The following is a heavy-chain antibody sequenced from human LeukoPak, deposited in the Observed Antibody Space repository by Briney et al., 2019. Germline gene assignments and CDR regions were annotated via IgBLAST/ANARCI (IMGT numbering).Heavy chain of an antibody. J-gene: IGHJ4*02. CDR3: AKDTAYSSSLYYFDY. V-gene: IGHV3-23*01. CDR1: GFTFSSYA. CDR2: ISGSGGST. Sequence: GGSLRLSCAASGFTFSSYAMSWVRQAPGKGLEWVSAISGSGGSTYYADSVKGRFPISRDNSKNTLYLQMNSLRAEDTAVYYCAKDTAYSSSLYYFDYWGQGTLVTVSS. D-gene: IGHD6-13*01.